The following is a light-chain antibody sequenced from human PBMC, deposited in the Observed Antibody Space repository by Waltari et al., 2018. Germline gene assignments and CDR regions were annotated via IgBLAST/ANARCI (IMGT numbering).Light chain of an antibody. CDR1: SSDVGAYNH. Sequence: QSALAQPASVSGSPGQSIPIPCTGTSSDVGAYNHVSWYQQLPGKAPKLIIYDVTDRPSGVSNRFSGSKSGNTASLTISGLQADDEADYYCSSYTATATWVFGGGTKLTVL. J-gene: IGLJ3*02. CDR3: SSYTATATWV. CDR2: DVT. V-gene: IGLV2-14*03.